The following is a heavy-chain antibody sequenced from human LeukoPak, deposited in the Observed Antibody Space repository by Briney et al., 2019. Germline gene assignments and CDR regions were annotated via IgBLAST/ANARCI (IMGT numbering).Heavy chain of an antibody. CDR1: GDTFTSYY. CDR3: ARVSRLDGPAIDIDILTGYVRVAHDAFDI. V-gene: IGHV1-46*01. D-gene: IGHD3-9*01. CDR2: INPICGST. Sequence: ASVKVSCKASGDTFTSYYMHWVRQAPGQGLEWMGIINPICGSTSYAQKFQGRVTMTRDKSTSTVYMELSSLRSEDTAVYYCARVSRLDGPAIDIDILTGYVRVAHDAFDIWGQGTMVTVSS. J-gene: IGHJ3*02.